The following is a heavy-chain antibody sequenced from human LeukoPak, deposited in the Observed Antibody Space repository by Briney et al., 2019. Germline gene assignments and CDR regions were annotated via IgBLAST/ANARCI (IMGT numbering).Heavy chain of an antibody. Sequence: GRSLRLSCAASGFTFSSYGMHWVRQAPGKGLEWVAVISYDGSIKYYADSVKGRFTISRDNSKNTLYLQMNSLRAEDTAVYYCAKTKTGATIAYFDYWGQGTLVTVSS. CDR2: ISYDGSIK. CDR1: GFTFSSYG. CDR3: AKTKTGATIAYFDY. J-gene: IGHJ4*02. V-gene: IGHV3-30*18. D-gene: IGHD5-12*01.